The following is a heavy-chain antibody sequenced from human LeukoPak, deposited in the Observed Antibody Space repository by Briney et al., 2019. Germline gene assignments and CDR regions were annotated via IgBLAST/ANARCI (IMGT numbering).Heavy chain of an antibody. Sequence: GGSLRLSCAAPGFTFSSYEINGFRQAPGKGLEWLSYISSGGDTIYYADSLKGRFTISRDNAKNSLYLQMNSLRAEDTAVYYCATGPYSGSHYGGYWGQGTLVTVSS. CDR2: ISSGGDTI. CDR3: ATGPYSGSHYGGY. CDR1: GFTFSSYE. D-gene: IGHD1-26*01. J-gene: IGHJ4*02. V-gene: IGHV3-48*03.